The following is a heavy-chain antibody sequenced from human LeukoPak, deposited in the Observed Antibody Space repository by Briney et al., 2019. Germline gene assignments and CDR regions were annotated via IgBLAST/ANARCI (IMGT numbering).Heavy chain of an antibody. D-gene: IGHD6-19*01. CDR2: ITYDGTYK. J-gene: IGHJ4*02. CDR3: AEGPQSSGWQSFDS. CDR1: GFTFSSYA. V-gene: IGHV3-30*02. Sequence: GGSLTLSCAASGFTFSSYAMHWVRQAPGKGLEWVTFITYDGTYKYSADSVKGRFTISRDNSKNTLYLQMNSLRPEDSAVYYCAEGPQSSGWQSFDSWGQGTLVTVPS.